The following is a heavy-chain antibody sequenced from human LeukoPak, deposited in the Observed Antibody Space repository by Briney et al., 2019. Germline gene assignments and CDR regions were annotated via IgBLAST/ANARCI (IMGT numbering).Heavy chain of an antibody. J-gene: IGHJ4*02. D-gene: IGHD6-19*01. V-gene: IGHV4-59*01. CDR2: IYYSGST. Sequence: SETLSLTCTVSGGSINNYYWSWIRQSRGKGLEWIGYIYYSGSTNYNPSLKSRVTISLDTSKNQFSLKLSSVTAADTAVYYCARDYRGWYYFDYWGQGTLVTVSS. CDR3: ARDYRGWYYFDY. CDR1: GGSINNYY.